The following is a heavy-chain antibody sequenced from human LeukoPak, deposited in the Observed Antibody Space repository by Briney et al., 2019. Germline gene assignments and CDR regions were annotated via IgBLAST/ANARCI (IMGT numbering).Heavy chain of an antibody. J-gene: IGHJ3*02. Sequence: GGSLRLSCAASGFTFSSYAMSWVRLAPGKGLEWVSAISGSGGSTYYADSVKGRFTISRDNSKNTLYLQMNSLRAEDTAVYYCAKVKAGYYYDSSGYYSAFDIWGQGTMVTVSS. V-gene: IGHV3-23*01. D-gene: IGHD3-22*01. CDR1: GFTFSSYA. CDR3: AKVKAGYYYDSSGYYSAFDI. CDR2: ISGSGGST.